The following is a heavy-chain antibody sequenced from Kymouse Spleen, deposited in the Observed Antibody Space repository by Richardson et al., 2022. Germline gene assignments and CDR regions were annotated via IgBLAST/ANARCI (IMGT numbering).Heavy chain of an antibody. CDR3: AKDTGSSSSGFDY. CDR2: ISYDGSNK. D-gene: IGHD6-6*01. Sequence: QVQLVESGGGVVQPGRSLRLSCAASGFTFSSYGMHWVRQAPGKGLEWVAVISYDGSNKYYADSVKGRFTISRDNSKNTLYLQMNSLRAEDTAVYYCAKDTGSSSSGFDYWGQGTLVTVSS. V-gene: IGHV3-30*18. CDR1: GFTFSSYG. J-gene: IGHJ4*02.